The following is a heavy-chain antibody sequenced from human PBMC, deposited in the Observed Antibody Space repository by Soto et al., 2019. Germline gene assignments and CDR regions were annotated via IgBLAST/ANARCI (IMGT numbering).Heavy chain of an antibody. CDR3: ARDKITGLFDY. Sequence: QVQLQQWGAGLLKPSETLSLTCAVYGGSFSGYYWTWIRQPPGTGLEWIGEINNSGSTNYNPSLKSRVTLAVDTSKNQFSMKLTSVTAADTAVYYCARDKITGLFDYWGQGTLVTVSS. CDR2: INNSGST. CDR1: GGSFSGYY. V-gene: IGHV4-34*01. D-gene: IGHD2-8*02. J-gene: IGHJ4*02.